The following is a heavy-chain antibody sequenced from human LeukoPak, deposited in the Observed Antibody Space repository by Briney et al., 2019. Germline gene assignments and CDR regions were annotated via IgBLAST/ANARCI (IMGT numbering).Heavy chain of an antibody. D-gene: IGHD2-8*01. CDR3: AKFQEGIVLADY. Sequence: GGSLRLSCAASGFTFSSYGMHWVRQAPGKGLEWVAVISYDGSNKYYADSVKGRFTISRDNSKNTLYLQMNSLRAEDTAVYYCAKFQEGIVLADYWGQGTLVTVSS. CDR2: ISYDGSNK. J-gene: IGHJ4*02. V-gene: IGHV3-30*18. CDR1: GFTFSSYG.